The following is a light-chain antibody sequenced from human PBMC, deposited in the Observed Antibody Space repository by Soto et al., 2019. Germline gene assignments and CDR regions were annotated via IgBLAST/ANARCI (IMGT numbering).Light chain of an antibody. CDR3: QQHSNWPLT. CDR2: DVS. J-gene: IGKJ4*01. CDR1: QSVNTN. V-gene: IGKV3-15*01. Sequence: EIVMTQSPGTLSVSPGERVTLSCRASQSVNTNLAWYQQKPGQAPRLLIYDVSTRATGIPARFSGSGSGTEFTLTISSLQSEDSAVYDCQQHSNWPLTFGGGTKVELK.